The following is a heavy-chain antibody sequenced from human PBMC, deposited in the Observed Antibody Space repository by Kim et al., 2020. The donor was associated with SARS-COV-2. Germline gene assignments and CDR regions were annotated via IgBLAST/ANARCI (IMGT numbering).Heavy chain of an antibody. CDR3: ARTSFKFTGTYWDFLMVGDY. CDR2: INPHNINT. CDR1: GYTFATYG. D-gene: IGHD1-26*01. J-gene: IGHJ4*02. V-gene: IGHV1-18*04. Sequence: ASVKVSCKASGYTFATYGVNWVRQAPGQGLEWMGWINPHNINTHYAQKFQDRVTMTTDTSTSTAYMEMRSLRSDDTAVYYCARTSFKFTGTYWDFLMVGDYWGQGTLITVSS.